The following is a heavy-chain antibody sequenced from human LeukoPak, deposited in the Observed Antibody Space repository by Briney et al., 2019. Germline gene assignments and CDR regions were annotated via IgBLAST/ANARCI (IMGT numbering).Heavy chain of an antibody. Sequence: GRSLRLSCAASGFTFSSYGVHWVRQAPGKGLEWVAVIWYDGSNKYYADSVKGRFTISRDNSKNTLYLQMNSLRAEDTAVYYCAKGYVDTDYFDYWGQGTLVTVSS. J-gene: IGHJ4*02. CDR2: IWYDGSNK. CDR1: GFTFSSYG. V-gene: IGHV3-33*06. D-gene: IGHD5-18*01. CDR3: AKGYVDTDYFDY.